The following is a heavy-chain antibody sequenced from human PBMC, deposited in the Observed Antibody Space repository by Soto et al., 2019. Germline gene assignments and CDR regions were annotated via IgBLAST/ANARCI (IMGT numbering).Heavy chain of an antibody. D-gene: IGHD3-9*01. CDR3: LTGGAYRS. J-gene: IGHJ3*01. Sequence: GGSLSLSCAPSAFRISTCRMNWVRQPPGKGLKRETNINGDRTQENFVDSVKGLFTISRDNSKNSMFLQMNSLRAEDTALYYCLTGGAYRSWGQGTMVTVSS. CDR2: INGDRTQE. CDR1: AFRISTCR. V-gene: IGHV3-7*01.